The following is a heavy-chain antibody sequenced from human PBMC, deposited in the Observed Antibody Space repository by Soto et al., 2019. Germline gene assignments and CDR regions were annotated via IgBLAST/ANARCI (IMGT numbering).Heavy chain of an antibody. CDR1: GFTFSSYA. CDR3: ARESPQSYYFDY. J-gene: IGHJ4*02. V-gene: IGHV3-30-3*01. Sequence: QVQLVESGGGVVQPGRSLRLSCAASGFTFSSYAMHWVRQAPGKGLEWVAVISYDGSNKYYADSVKGRFIISRDNSKNTLYLQMNSLRAEDTAVYYCARESPQSYYFDYWGQGTLVTVSS. CDR2: ISYDGSNK.